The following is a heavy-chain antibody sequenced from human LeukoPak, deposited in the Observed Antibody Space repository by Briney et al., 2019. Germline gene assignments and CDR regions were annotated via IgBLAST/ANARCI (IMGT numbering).Heavy chain of an antibody. Sequence: GASVKVPCKASGGTFSSYAISWVRQAPGQGLEWMGGIIPIFGTANYAQKFQGRVTITADESTSTAYMELSSLRSEDTAVYYCARPRCMGTSCSSTYYYYYGMDVWGQGTTVTVSS. CDR2: IIPIFGTA. D-gene: IGHD2-2*01. CDR1: GGTFSSYA. V-gene: IGHV1-69*13. J-gene: IGHJ6*02. CDR3: ARPRCMGTSCSSTYYYYYGMDV.